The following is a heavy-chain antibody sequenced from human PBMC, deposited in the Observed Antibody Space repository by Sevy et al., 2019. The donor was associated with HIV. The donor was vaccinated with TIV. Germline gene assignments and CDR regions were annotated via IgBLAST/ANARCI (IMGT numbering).Heavy chain of an antibody. CDR1: GGSISSGGYS. Sequence: SETLSLTCAVSGGSISSGGYSWSWIRQPPGKGLEWFGYIYHSGSTYYNPSLKSRVTISVDRSKNQFSLKLSSVTAADTAVYYCARGLPPYMADYYYYYGMDVWGQGTTVTVSS. CDR2: IYHSGST. V-gene: IGHV4-30-2*01. CDR3: ARGLPPYMADYYYYYGMDV. D-gene: IGHD6-19*01. J-gene: IGHJ6*02.